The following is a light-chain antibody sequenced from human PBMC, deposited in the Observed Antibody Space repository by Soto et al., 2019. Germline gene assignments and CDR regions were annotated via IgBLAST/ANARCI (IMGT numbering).Light chain of an antibody. J-gene: IGLJ2*01. V-gene: IGLV2-14*01. CDR1: SSDVGGYKY. CDR3: SSYSSSTSLI. Sequence: QSVLTQPASVSGSPGQSITISCTGTSSDVGGYKYVSWYQQHPDKAPKLMIYGVTNRPSGVSSRFSGSKSGNTASLTISGLQAEDEADYYCSSYSSSTSLIFGGGTKVTVL. CDR2: GVT.